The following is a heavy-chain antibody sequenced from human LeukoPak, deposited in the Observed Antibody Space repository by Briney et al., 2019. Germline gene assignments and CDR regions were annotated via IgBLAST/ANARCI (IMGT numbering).Heavy chain of an antibody. CDR1: GGSFSGYY. J-gene: IGHJ6*02. Sequence: PSETLSLTCAVYGGSFSGYYWSWIRQPPGKGLEWIGEINHSGSTNYNPSLKSRVTISVDTSKNQFSLKLSSVTAADTAVYYCARGRYCSGGSCYSAYYYYYGMDVCGQGTTVTVSS. V-gene: IGHV4-34*01. D-gene: IGHD2-15*01. CDR2: INHSGST. CDR3: ARGRYCSGGSCYSAYYYYYGMDV.